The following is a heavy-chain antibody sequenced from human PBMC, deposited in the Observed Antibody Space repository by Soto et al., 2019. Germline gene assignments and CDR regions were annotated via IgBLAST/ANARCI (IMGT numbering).Heavy chain of an antibody. J-gene: IGHJ4*02. CDR1: GYTFTSYD. V-gene: IGHV1-8*01. CDR3: ARGSDYGGKGVDY. Sequence: ASVKVSCKASGYTFTSYDINWVRQATGQGHEWMGWMNPNSGNTGYAQKFQGRVTMTRNTSISTANMEMSSLRSEDTAVYYCARGSDYGGKGVDYWGQGTLVTVSS. CDR2: MNPNSGNT. D-gene: IGHD4-17*01.